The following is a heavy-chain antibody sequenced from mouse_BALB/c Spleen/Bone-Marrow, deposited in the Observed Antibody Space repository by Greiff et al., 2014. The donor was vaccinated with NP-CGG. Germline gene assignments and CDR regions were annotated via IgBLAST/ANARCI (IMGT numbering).Heavy chain of an antibody. CDR2: IWGGGST. Sequence: VQRVESGPGLVAPSQSLSITCTVSGFSLSRYSVHWVRQPPGKGLEWLGMIWGGGSTDYNSALKSRLSISKDNSKSQVFLKMNSLQTDDTAMYYYARLYGNYGGYFDYWGQGTTLTVSS. J-gene: IGHJ2*01. CDR1: GFSLSRYS. CDR3: ARLYGNYGGYFDY. V-gene: IGHV2-6-4*01. D-gene: IGHD2-10*02.